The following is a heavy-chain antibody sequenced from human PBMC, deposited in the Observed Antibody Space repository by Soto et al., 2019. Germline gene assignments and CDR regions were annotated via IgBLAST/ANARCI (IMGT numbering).Heavy chain of an antibody. CDR2: FDPEDGET. D-gene: IGHD2-2*01. J-gene: IGHJ5*02. Sequence: ASVKVSCKVSGYTLTELSMHWVRQAPGKGLEWMGGFDPEDGETIYAQKFQGRVTMTEDTSTDTAYMELSSLRSEDTAVYYCATAGYCSSTSCYLDAETRRRYNWFDPWGQGTLVTVSS. CDR3: ATAGYCSSTSCYLDAETRRRYNWFDP. V-gene: IGHV1-24*01. CDR1: GYTLTELS.